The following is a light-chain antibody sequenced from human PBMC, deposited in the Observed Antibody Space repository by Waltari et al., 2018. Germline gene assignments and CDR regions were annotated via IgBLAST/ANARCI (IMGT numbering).Light chain of an antibody. CDR1: KLADKY. Sequence: SSDLTQPPSVSVSPGQTATITCSGDKLADKYASWYQLKSGQSPVLVIYQDRSRPSGIPGRFSGSNSGTIATLTITGTQATDEADYYCQTWGSTTSYVFGSGTKVTVL. CDR3: QTWGSTTSYV. V-gene: IGLV3-1*01. CDR2: QDR. J-gene: IGLJ1*01.